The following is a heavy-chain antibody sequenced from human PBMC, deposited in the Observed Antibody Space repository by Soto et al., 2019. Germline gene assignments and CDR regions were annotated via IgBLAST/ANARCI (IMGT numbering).Heavy chain of an antibody. J-gene: IGHJ6*02. D-gene: IGHD6-19*01. V-gene: IGHV1-18*04. CDR2: ISAYNGNT. CDR1: GYTFTSYG. Sequence: ASVKVSCKASGYTFTSYGISWVRQAPGQGLEWMGWISAYNGNTNYAQKLQGRVTMTTDTSTSTAYMELRSLRSDDTAVYYCAREEYSSGWYKGYYCYGMDVWGQGTTVTVSS. CDR3: AREEYSSGWYKGYYCYGMDV.